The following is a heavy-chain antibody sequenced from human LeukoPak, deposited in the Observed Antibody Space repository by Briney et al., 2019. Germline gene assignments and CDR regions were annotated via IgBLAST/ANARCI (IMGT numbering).Heavy chain of an antibody. CDR1: GGSISSGSYY. D-gene: IGHD3-16*01. CDR3: ARDPGRRYGGAYYFDY. J-gene: IGHJ4*02. CDR2: IYTSGST. V-gene: IGHV4-61*02. Sequence: KPSQTLSLTCTVSGGSISSGSYYWSWIRQPAGKGLEWIGRIYTSGSTNYSPSLKSRVTISVDTSKNQFSLKLSSVTAADTAVYYCARDPGRRYGGAYYFDYWGQGTLVTVSS.